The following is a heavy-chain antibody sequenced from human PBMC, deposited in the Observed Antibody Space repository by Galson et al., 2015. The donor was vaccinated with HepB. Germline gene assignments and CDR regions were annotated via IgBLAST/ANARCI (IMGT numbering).Heavy chain of an antibody. CDR1: GGTFSSYA. J-gene: IGHJ6*02. V-gene: IGHV1-69*13. CDR3: ASSSGYSYGRYYGMDV. D-gene: IGHD5-18*01. Sequence: SVKVSCKASGGTFSSYAISWVRQAPGQGLEWMGGIIPIFGTANYAQKFQGGVTITADESTSTAYMELSSLRSEDTAVYYCASSSGYSYGRYYGMDVWGQGTTVTVSS. CDR2: IIPIFGTA.